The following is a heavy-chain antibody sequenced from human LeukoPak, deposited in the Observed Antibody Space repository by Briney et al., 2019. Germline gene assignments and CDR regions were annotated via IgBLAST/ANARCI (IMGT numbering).Heavy chain of an antibody. Sequence: PGRSLRLSCAASGFTFSNYGMHWVRQAPGKGLEWVAVIWYDGSNKDYADSVKGRFTISRDNAKNSLYLQMNSLRAEDTAVYYCARDRGYSYGLFDYWGQGTLVTVSS. D-gene: IGHD5-18*01. V-gene: IGHV3-33*01. CDR3: ARDRGYSYGLFDY. J-gene: IGHJ4*02. CDR2: IWYDGSNK. CDR1: GFTFSNYG.